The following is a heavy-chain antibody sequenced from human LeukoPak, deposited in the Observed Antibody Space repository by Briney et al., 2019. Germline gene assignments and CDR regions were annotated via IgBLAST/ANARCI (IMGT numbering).Heavy chain of an antibody. CDR2: IRYDGSNK. CDR3: AKAFSYYDSSGPDY. D-gene: IGHD3-22*01. Sequence: PGGSLRLSCAASGFTFSSYGMHWVRQAPGKGLEWVAFIRYDGSNKYYADSVKGRFTISRDNSKNTLYLQMNSLRAEDTAVYYCAKAFSYYDSSGPDYWGQGTLVTVSS. V-gene: IGHV3-30*02. CDR1: GFTFSSYG. J-gene: IGHJ4*02.